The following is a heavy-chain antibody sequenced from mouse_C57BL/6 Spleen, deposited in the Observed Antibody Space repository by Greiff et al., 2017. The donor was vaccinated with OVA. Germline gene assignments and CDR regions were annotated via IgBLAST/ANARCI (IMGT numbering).Heavy chain of an antibody. Sequence: EVMLVESGGGLVKPGGSLKLSCAASGFTFSDYGMHWVRQAPEKGLEWVAYISSGSSTIYYADTVKGRFTISRDNAKNTLFLQMTSLRSEDTAMYYCARGPLAYYSNYDYAMDYWGQGTSVTVSS. CDR3: ARGPLAYYSNYDYAMDY. V-gene: IGHV5-17*01. CDR1: GFTFSDYG. J-gene: IGHJ4*01. D-gene: IGHD2-5*01. CDR2: ISSGSSTI.